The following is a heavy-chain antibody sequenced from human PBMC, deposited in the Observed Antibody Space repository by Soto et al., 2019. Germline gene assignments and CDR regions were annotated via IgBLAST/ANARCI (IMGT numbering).Heavy chain of an antibody. V-gene: IGHV3-9*01. Sequence: EVQLVESGGGLVQPGRSLRLSCAASGFTFDDYAMHWVRQAPGKGLEWVSGISWNSGSIGYADSVKGRFTISRDNAKNSLYLQMNSLRAEDTALYYCAKDLSIAAADYYGMDVWGQGTTVTVSS. D-gene: IGHD6-13*01. CDR1: GFTFDDYA. CDR2: ISWNSGSI. CDR3: AKDLSIAAADYYGMDV. J-gene: IGHJ6*02.